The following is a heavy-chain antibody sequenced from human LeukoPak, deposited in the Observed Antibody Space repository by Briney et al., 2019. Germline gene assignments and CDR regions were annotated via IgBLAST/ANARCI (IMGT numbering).Heavy chain of an antibody. CDR1: GYTFTGYY. Sequence: ASVKVSCKASGYTFTGYYMHWVRQAPGQGLEWMGWINPNSGGTNYAQKFQGRVTMTRDTSISTAYMELSRLRSDDTAVYYCARDLSVLRYFEDPWGQGTLVTVSS. CDR2: INPNSGGT. V-gene: IGHV1-2*02. J-gene: IGHJ5*02. D-gene: IGHD3-9*01. CDR3: ARDLSVLRYFEDP.